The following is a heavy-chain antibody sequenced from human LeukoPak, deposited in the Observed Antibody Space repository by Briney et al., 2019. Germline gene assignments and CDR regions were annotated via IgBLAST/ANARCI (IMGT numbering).Heavy chain of an antibody. V-gene: IGHV4-34*01. CDR1: GGSFSGYY. Sequence: SETLSLTCAVYGGSFSGYYWSWIRQPPGKGLEWIGQIHYRGSTSYNPSLRSRVTISLDTSKSQLSLKLSSVTAADTAVYYCARHGGYDFDSWGQGTLVTVSS. J-gene: IGHJ4*02. CDR3: ARHGGYDFDS. D-gene: IGHD2-2*01. CDR2: IHYRGST.